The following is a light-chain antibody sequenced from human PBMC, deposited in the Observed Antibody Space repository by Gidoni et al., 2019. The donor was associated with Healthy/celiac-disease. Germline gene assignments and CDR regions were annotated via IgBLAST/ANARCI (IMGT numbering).Light chain of an antibody. CDR2: DVS. J-gene: IGLJ2*01. Sequence: QSALTQPRSVSGSPGQSVTISCTGPSSDVGGANYVSWYHQPQGNAPKLMIYDVSKRPSGVPDRFSVSKSGNTASLTISGLQAEDEADYYCCSYAGSYTPHVVFGGGTKLTVL. V-gene: IGLV2-11*01. CDR1: SSDVGGANY. CDR3: CSYAGSYTPHVV.